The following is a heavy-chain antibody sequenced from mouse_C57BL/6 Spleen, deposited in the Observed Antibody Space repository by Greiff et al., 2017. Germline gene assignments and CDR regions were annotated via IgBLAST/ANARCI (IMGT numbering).Heavy chain of an antibody. V-gene: IGHV14-4*01. CDR2: IDPENGDT. CDR3: TTYYSNYDY. Sequence: VQLQQSGAELVRPGASVKLSCTASGFNIKDDYMHWVKQRPEQGLEWIGSIDPENGDTEYASKFQGKATITADTSSNTAYLQLSSLTSEDTAVYYCTTYYSNYDYWGQGTTLTVSS. CDR1: GFNIKDDY. D-gene: IGHD2-5*01. J-gene: IGHJ2*01.